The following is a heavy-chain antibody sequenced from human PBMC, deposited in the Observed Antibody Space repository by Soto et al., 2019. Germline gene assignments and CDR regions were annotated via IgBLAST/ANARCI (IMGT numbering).Heavy chain of an antibody. D-gene: IGHD6-19*01. J-gene: IGHJ4*02. CDR3: AKDRGLVLSFYFDY. Sequence: DVQLVESGGGLVQPGRSLRRSCAGSGFTFDDYAMHWVRQAPGKGLEWVSGISWNSGSIGYADSVKGRFTISRDNAKNSLYLQMNSLRAEDTALYYCAKDRGLVLSFYFDYWGQGTLVTVSS. CDR2: ISWNSGSI. CDR1: GFTFDDYA. V-gene: IGHV3-9*01.